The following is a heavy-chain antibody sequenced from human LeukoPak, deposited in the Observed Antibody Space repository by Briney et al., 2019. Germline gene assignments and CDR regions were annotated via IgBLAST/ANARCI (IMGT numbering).Heavy chain of an antibody. V-gene: IGHV3-30*18. J-gene: IGHJ4*02. CDR3: AKDDRYWSVDY. CDR2: ISYDGSNK. D-gene: IGHD2-8*02. Sequence: PGGSLRLSCAASGFTFSSYGMHWVRQAPGKGLEWVAVISYDGSNKYYADSVKGRFTISRDNSKNTLYLQMNSLRAEDTAVYYCAKDDRYWSVDYWGQGTLVTVSS. CDR1: GFTFSSYG.